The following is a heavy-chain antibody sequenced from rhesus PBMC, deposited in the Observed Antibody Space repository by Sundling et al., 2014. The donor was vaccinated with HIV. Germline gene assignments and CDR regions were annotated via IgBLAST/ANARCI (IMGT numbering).Heavy chain of an antibody. CDR2: IFGSGGST. J-gene: IGHJ6*01. CDR1: GGSISGNY. V-gene: IGHV4-160*01. Sequence: QVQLRESGPGLVKPSETLSLTCAVSGGSISGNYWNWIRQPPGKGLEWIGGIFGSGGSTDYNPSLQSRVTFLRDMSKSQFSLKLRSLTAADTAVYYCAREDVWVYGLDSWGQGVVVTVSS. CDR3: AREDVWVYGLDS. D-gene: IGHD3-3*01.